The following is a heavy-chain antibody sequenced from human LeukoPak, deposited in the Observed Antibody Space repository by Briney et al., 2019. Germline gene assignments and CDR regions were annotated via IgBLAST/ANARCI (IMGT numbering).Heavy chain of an antibody. CDR2: IKSKTDGGTT. D-gene: IGHD3-22*01. Sequence: GGSLRLSCAASGFTFSNAWMSWVRQAPGKGLEWVGRIKSKTDGGTTDYAAPVKGRFTISRDDSKNTLYLQMNSLKTEDTAVYYCTTDGLGGPYYYDSSGLDYWGQGTLVTVSS. J-gene: IGHJ4*02. V-gene: IGHV3-15*01. CDR3: TTDGLGGPYYYDSSGLDY. CDR1: GFTFSNAW.